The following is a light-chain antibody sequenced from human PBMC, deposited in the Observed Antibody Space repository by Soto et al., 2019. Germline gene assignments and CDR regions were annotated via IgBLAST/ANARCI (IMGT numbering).Light chain of an antibody. CDR2: SAS. Sequence: DIQMTQSPSSLSASVGDRFTFSCRASQSITSSLNWYQQKPGKAPKVLIYSASTLQSGVPSRFSGSGSGTEFTLTISNLQPDDFATYYCQHYNSYSEAFGQGTKVDIK. CDR1: QSITSS. J-gene: IGKJ1*01. V-gene: IGKV1-9*01. CDR3: QHYNSYSEA.